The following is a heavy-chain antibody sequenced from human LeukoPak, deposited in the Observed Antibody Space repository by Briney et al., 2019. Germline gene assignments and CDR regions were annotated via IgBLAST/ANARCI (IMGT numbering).Heavy chain of an antibody. Sequence: GGSLRLSCAASGFTFSKNWMSWVPQAAGKGLEWVANINPDGTTKLYVGFGTGRFTISSDNARNSLYLEMNSLRDEDTAVYYCARGDSSSGWWFDPWSQGTRVIVSS. CDR2: INPDGTTK. CDR1: GFTFSKNW. D-gene: IGHD6-13*01. J-gene: IGHJ5*02. CDR3: ARGDSSSGWWFDP. V-gene: IGHV3-7*01.